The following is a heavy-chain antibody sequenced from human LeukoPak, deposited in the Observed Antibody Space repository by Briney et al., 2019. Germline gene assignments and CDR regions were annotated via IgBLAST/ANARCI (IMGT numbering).Heavy chain of an antibody. V-gene: IGHV3-15*01. D-gene: IGHD6-13*01. Sequence: PGGSLRLSCAVSGFTFDIAWMNWVRQAPGKGLEWVGRIKSKTDGGTTDYAAPVKGRFTISRDDSKNTLYLQMNSLKTEDTAVYYCTTGRWYSLLYYFDYWGQGTLVAVSS. CDR1: GFTFDIAW. J-gene: IGHJ4*02. CDR3: TTGRWYSLLYYFDY. CDR2: IKSKTDGGTT.